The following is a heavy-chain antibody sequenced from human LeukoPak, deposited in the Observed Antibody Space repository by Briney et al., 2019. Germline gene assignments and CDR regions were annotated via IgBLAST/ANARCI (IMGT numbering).Heavy chain of an antibody. CDR2: INHSGST. V-gene: IGHV4-34*01. CDR3: ARTYYYGSGSYYNPRGYFDY. J-gene: IGHJ4*02. D-gene: IGHD3-10*01. Sequence: SETLSLTCAVYGGSFSGYYWSWIRQPPGKGLEWIGEINHSGSTNYNPSLKSRVTISVDTSKNQFSRKLSSVTAADTAVYYCARTYYYGSGSYYNPRGYFDYWGQGTLVTVSS. CDR1: GGSFSGYY.